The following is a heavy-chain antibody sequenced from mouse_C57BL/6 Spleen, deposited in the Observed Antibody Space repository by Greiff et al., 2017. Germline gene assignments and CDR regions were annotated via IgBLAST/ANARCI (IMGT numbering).Heavy chain of an antibody. CDR2: IYPSDSET. Sequence: VQLQQPGAELVRPGSSVKLSCKASGYTFTSYWMDWVKQRPGQGLEWIGNIYPSDSETHYNQKFKDKATLTVDKSSSTAYMQLSSLTSEDSAVYYCARSGGTTMDYWGQGTSVTVSS. CDR1: GYTFTSYW. CDR3: ARSGGTTMDY. J-gene: IGHJ4*01. D-gene: IGHD4-1*01. V-gene: IGHV1-61*01.